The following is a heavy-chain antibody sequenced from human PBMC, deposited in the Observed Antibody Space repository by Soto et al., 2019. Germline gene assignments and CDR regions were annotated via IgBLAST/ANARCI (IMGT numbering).Heavy chain of an antibody. Sequence: PSETLSLTCTVSGGSVSSHFRSWIRQSPGKGLEWIGYIYTTGKGGTKYNPSLKDRVTIFVDTSKNQFSLKLRYVTAADSAVYHCARTLDAGHKDVWGKGTTVTVSS. V-gene: IGHV4-59*02. CDR2: IYTTGKGGT. J-gene: IGHJ6*03. D-gene: IGHD2-2*01. CDR1: GGSVSSHF. CDR3: ARTLDAGHKDV.